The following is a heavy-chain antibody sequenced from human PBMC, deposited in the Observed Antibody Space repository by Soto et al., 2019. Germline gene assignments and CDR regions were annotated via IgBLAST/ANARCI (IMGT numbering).Heavy chain of an antibody. CDR1: GGSISRYY. D-gene: IGHD3-10*01. J-gene: IGHJ5*02. CDR2: IYYSGST. Sequence: SETLSLTCTVSGGSISRYYWSWIRQPPGKGLEWIGYIYYSGSTNYNPSLKSRVTISVDTSKNQFSLKLSSVPAADTAVSYCARRVLWFGELLAWFDPWGQGTLVTVSS. CDR3: ARRVLWFGELLAWFDP. V-gene: IGHV4-59*01.